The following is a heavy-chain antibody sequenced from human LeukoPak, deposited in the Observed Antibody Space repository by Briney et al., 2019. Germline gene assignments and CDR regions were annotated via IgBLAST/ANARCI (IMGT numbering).Heavy chain of an antibody. V-gene: IGHV1-2*02. CDR3: ARDRNRRIVGATAYDY. Sequence: GASVKVSCKASGYTFTGYYMHWVRQAPGQGLEWMGWINPNSGGTNYAQKFQGRVTMTRDTSISTAYMELSRLRSDDTAVYYCARDRNRRIVGATAYDYWGQGTLVTVSS. D-gene: IGHD1-26*01. J-gene: IGHJ4*02. CDR1: GYTFTGYY. CDR2: INPNSGGT.